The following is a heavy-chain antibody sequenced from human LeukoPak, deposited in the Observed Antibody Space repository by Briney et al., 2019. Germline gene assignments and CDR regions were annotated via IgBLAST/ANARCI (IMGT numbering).Heavy chain of an antibody. CDR3: ARDDVIVGASPFDY. V-gene: IGHV1-8*02. D-gene: IGHD1-26*01. Sequence: ASVKVSCKASGYTFTCYDINWVRQATGQGLEWMGWMNPNSGNTGYAQKFQGRVTMTRDTSTSTAYMELSSLRSEDTAVYYCARDDVIVGASPFDYWGQGTLVTVSS. J-gene: IGHJ4*02. CDR2: MNPNSGNT. CDR1: GYTFTCYD.